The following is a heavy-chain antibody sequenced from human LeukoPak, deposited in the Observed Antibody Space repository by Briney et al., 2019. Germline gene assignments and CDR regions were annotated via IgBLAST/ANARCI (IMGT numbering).Heavy chain of an antibody. CDR1: GGTFSSYA. Sequence: ASVKVSCKASGGTFSSYAISWVRQATGQGLEWMGWMNPNSGNTGYAQKFQGRVTMTRNTSISTAYMELSSLRSEDTAVYYCARGLEQWLVPDYFDYWGQGTLVTVSS. CDR3: ARGLEQWLVPDYFDY. CDR2: MNPNSGNT. D-gene: IGHD6-19*01. V-gene: IGHV1-8*02. J-gene: IGHJ4*02.